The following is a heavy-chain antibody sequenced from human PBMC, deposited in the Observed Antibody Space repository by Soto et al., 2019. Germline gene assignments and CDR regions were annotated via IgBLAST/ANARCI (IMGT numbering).Heavy chain of an antibody. CDR2: ISAYNGNT. D-gene: IGHD3-3*01. CDR3: ARDNSGDFWSGYSHYYFDY. V-gene: IGHV1-18*01. J-gene: IGHJ4*02. Sequence: QVQLVQSGAEVKKPGASVEVSCKTSGYTLTSYGLSWVRQAPGQGLEWMGWISAYNGNTHYAQKLQGRLTMTTDTSTSIAYMELRSLRSDDTAVYYCARDNSGDFWSGYSHYYFDYWGQGTLVTVSS. CDR1: GYTLTSYG.